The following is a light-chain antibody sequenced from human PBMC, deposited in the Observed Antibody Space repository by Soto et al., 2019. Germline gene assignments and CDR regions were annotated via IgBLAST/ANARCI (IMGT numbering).Light chain of an antibody. Sequence: DIQMTQSPSTLSASVGDRVTITCRASQSISNWLAWYQQKPGKAPKLLIYDASNLGSGVPSRFSGSGSGTEFSLAISGLQLDDFATHYCEQYNTYLYTFGQGTKQEI. CDR2: DAS. J-gene: IGKJ2*01. CDR3: EQYNTYLYT. V-gene: IGKV1-5*01. CDR1: QSISNW.